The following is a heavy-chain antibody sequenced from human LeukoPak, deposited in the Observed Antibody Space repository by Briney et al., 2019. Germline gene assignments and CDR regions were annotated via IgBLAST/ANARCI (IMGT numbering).Heavy chain of an antibody. CDR2: IYYSGST. CDR1: GSSISNDGYY. Sequence: SETLSLTCTVSGSSISNDGYYWNWIRQHPGKGLEWIGYIYYSGSTYYSPSLKGRVTISVDTSKNQFSLKLSSVTAADTAVYYCARSLSPYDYHDYWGQGTLVTVSS. CDR3: ARSLSPYDYHDY. J-gene: IGHJ4*02. D-gene: IGHD5-12*01. V-gene: IGHV4-31*03.